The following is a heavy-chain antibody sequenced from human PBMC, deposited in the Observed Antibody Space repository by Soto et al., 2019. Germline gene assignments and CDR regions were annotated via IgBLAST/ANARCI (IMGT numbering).Heavy chain of an antibody. CDR2: ISRSSNYI. D-gene: IGHD6-19*01. V-gene: IGHV3-21*06. CDR3: ARDARQQWILDY. J-gene: IGHJ4*02. CDR1: GFTFSHYS. Sequence: PGGSLRLSCAVSGFTFSHYSMNWVRQAPGKGLEWVASISRSSNYIYYADSVKGRFTISRDNAQNSLYLQMDSLSDEDTAMYYCARDARQQWILDYWGQGTLVTVS.